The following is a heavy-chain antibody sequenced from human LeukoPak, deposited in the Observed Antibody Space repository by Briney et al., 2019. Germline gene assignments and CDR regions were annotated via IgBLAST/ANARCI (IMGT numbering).Heavy chain of an antibody. Sequence: SETLSLTCTVSGGSISSYYWSWIRQPPGKGLEWIGSIYYSGSTYYNPSLKSRVTISVDTSKNQFSLKLSSVTAADTAVYYCDLGAGGFDYWGQGTLVTVSS. V-gene: IGHV4-59*04. J-gene: IGHJ4*02. CDR2: IYYSGST. CDR1: GGSISSYY. D-gene: IGHD1-26*01. CDR3: DLGAGGFDY.